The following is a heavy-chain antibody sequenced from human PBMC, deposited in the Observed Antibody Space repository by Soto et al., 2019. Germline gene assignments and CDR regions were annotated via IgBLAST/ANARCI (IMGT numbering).Heavy chain of an antibody. D-gene: IGHD2-15*01. CDR3: ARDLAKGGGSAGFDY. CDR1: GYTFTGYY. Sequence: QVQLVQSGAEVKKPGASVKVSCKASGYTFTGYYMHWVRQAPGQGLEWMGWINPNSGGTTYPQKFQGRVTMTRETSITTLYMSLTGLKSEATAVYYCARDLAKGGGSAGFDYLGQGTLGAVSS. J-gene: IGHJ4*02. V-gene: IGHV1-2*02. CDR2: INPNSGGT.